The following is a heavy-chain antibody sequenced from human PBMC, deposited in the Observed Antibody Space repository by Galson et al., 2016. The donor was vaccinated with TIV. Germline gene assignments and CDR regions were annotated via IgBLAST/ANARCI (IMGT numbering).Heavy chain of an antibody. CDR3: ARGRRNSFYASREYFHH. D-gene: IGHD1-7*01. V-gene: IGHV4-34*01. CDR1: GESFSDYY. CDR2: VDTSGTT. Sequence: TLSLTCAVYGESFSDYYWSWIRQPPGKGPEWMGEVDTSGTTNLNPSLRTRVTMTVDTSKNQFSLKLTSVTAADTAVYFCARGRRNSFYASREYFHHWGQGTLVTVSS. J-gene: IGHJ1*01.